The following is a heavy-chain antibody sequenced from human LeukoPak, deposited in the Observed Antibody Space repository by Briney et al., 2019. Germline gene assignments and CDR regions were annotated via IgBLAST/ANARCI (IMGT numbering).Heavy chain of an antibody. CDR3: ARRISGYSGYYYYYMDV. J-gene: IGHJ6*03. V-gene: IGHV4-59*01. D-gene: IGHD3-22*01. Sequence: SETLSLTCTVSGGSISSYYWSWIRQPPGKGLEWIGYIYYSGSTNYNPSLKSRVTISVDTSKNQFSLKLSSVTAADTAVYYCARRISGYSGYYYYYMDVWGKGTTVTISS. CDR2: IYYSGST. CDR1: GGSISSYY.